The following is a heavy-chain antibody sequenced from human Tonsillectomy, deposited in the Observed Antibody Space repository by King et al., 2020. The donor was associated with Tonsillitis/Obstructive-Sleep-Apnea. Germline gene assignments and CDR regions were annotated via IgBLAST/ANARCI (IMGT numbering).Heavy chain of an antibody. V-gene: IGHV1-58*01. Sequence: QLVQSGPEVKKPGTSVKVSCKASGFTFTSSAVQWVLPACGQRLEWIGWIVVGSGNPNYAQKFQERVTITRDMFTSPAYMELGSLRSEDTAVYYCAALMRIAVAGTGGYWGQGTLVTVSS. CDR2: IVVGSGNP. CDR1: GFTFTSSA. J-gene: IGHJ4*02. D-gene: IGHD6-19*01. CDR3: AALMRIAVAGTGGY.